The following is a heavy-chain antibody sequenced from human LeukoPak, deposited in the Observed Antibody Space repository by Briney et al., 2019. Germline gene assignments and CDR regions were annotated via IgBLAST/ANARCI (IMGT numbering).Heavy chain of an antibody. CDR3: ARETHEYSSSYTDYSDY. CDR1: GGSISSYY. CDR2: IYASGST. V-gene: IGHV4-4*07. J-gene: IGHJ4*02. D-gene: IGHD6-6*01. Sequence: SETLSLTCTVSGGSISSYYWSWVRQPAGKGREWIGRIYASGSTNYNPSLKSRVTMSVDTSKNQFSLKLSPVTAADTAVYYCARETHEYSSSYTDYSDYWGQGTLVTVSS.